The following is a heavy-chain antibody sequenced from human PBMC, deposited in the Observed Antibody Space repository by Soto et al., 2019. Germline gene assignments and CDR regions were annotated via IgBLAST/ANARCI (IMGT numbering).Heavy chain of an antibody. J-gene: IGHJ5*02. CDR2: ISNNGGST. CDR1: GFTFSSYA. CDR3: AKGYIAGPTGWLDA. V-gene: IGHV3-23*01. D-gene: IGHD6-13*01. Sequence: EVQLLESGGGLVQPGESLRLSCAASGFTFSSYALTWVRQAPGKGLEWVSAISNNGGSTYYADSVKGRFTVSRDNSKNNLYLQMNSLRAEDTAVYYCAKGYIAGPTGWLDAWGQGTLVTVSS.